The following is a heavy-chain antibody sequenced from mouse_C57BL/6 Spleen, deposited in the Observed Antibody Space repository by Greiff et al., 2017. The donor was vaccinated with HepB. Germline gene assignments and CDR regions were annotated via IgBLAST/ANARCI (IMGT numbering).Heavy chain of an antibody. Sequence: QVQLQQSGPELVKPGASVKISCKASGYAFSSSWMNWVKQRPGKGLEWIGRIYPGDGDTNYNGKFKGKATLTADKSSSTAYMQLSSLTSEDSAVYFCARGLLRYPYYAMDYWSQGTSVTVSS. J-gene: IGHJ4*01. CDR1: GYAFSSSW. V-gene: IGHV1-82*01. CDR2: IYPGDGDT. CDR3: ARGLLRYPYYAMDY. D-gene: IGHD1-1*01.